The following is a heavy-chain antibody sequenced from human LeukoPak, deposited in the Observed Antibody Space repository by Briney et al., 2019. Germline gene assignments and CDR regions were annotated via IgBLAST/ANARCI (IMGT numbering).Heavy chain of an antibody. CDR1: GFTFSDFW. Sequence: GGSLRLSCAASGFTFSDFWMHWVRQAPGKGLVWVSRINSGGTVTNYADSVKGRLTISRDNSKNTLYLQMNSLRAEDTAVYYCANAGRDSSSTISCGMDVWGQGTTVTVSS. CDR2: INSGGTVT. J-gene: IGHJ6*02. V-gene: IGHV3-74*01. CDR3: ANAGRDSSSTISCGMDV. D-gene: IGHD6-13*01.